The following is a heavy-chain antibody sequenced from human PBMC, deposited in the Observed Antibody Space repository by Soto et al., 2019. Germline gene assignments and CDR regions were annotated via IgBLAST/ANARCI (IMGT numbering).Heavy chain of an antibody. J-gene: IGHJ4*02. V-gene: IGHV2-5*02. Sequence: QITLKESGPTLVKPTQTLTLTCTFSGFSLGTHGVAVGWVRQPAGKALEWLALIYWDDDKYYSASLNSRLTITKDTPKNQVVLTMTNMDPVDTGTYSCAHAMLYCKGGSCSTYFDSWGQGTLVTVSS. D-gene: IGHD2-15*01. CDR2: IYWDDDK. CDR3: AHAMLYCKGGSCSTYFDS. CDR1: GFSLGTHGVA.